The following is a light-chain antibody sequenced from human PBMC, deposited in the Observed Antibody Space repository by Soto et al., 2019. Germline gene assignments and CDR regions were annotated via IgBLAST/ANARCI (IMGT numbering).Light chain of an antibody. Sequence: QSVLTQPPSVSGTPGQRVTISCSGGISNIGTNYVHWFQQLPGTAPKVLSNRDNQRPSGVPDGFSGSKSGTSASLAISGLRSEDEAESYCAAWDDTVRSYVFGTGTKLTVL. CDR2: RDN. J-gene: IGLJ1*01. V-gene: IGLV1-47*01. CDR3: AAWDDTVRSYV. CDR1: ISNIGTNY.